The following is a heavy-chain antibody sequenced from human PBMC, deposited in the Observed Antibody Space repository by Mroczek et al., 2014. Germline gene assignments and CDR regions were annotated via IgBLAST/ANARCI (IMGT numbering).Heavy chain of an antibody. D-gene: IGHD3-3*01. CDR1: VAPSAVVVTT. V-gene: IGHV4-39*01. CDR3: WRLRFLEGDDY. Sequence: QLQESGPGLVKPSETRPSPALSLVAPSAVVVTTGAGSASPHGKGLEWIGSIYYSGSTYYNPSLKSRVTISVDTSKNQFSLKLSSVTAADTAVYYCWRLRFLEGDDYWGQGTLVTVSS. J-gene: IGHJ4*02. CDR2: IYYSGST.